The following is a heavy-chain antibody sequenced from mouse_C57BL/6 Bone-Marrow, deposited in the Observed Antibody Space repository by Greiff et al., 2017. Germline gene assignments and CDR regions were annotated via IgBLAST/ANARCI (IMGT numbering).Heavy chain of an antibody. V-gene: IGHV5-6*01. CDR1: GFTFSSYG. J-gene: IGHJ3*01. CDR2: ISSGGSYT. D-gene: IGHD1-1*01. CDR3: ARRGFTTVVPFAY. Sequence: EVQLVESGGDLVKPGGSLKLSCAASGFTFSSYGMSWVRQTPDKRLEWVATISSGGSYTYYPDSVKGRFTISRDNAKNTLYLQMSSLKSEDTAMYYCARRGFTTVVPFAYWGQGTLVTVSA.